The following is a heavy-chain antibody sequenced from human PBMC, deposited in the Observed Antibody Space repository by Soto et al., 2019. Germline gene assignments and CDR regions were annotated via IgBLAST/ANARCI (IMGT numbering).Heavy chain of an antibody. V-gene: IGHV1-18*01. J-gene: IGHJ4*02. Sequence: ASVKVSCKASGYTFTSYGISWVRQAPGQGLEWMGWISAYNGNTNYAQKLQGRVTMTTDTSTSTAYMELRSLRSDDTAVYYCARGSFQNDFWSGYYHYWGQGTLVTVSS. CDR1: GYTFTSYG. D-gene: IGHD3-3*01. CDR2: ISAYNGNT. CDR3: ARGSFQNDFWSGYYHY.